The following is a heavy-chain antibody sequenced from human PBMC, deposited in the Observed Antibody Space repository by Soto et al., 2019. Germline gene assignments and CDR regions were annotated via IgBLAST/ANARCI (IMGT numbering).Heavy chain of an antibody. D-gene: IGHD3-10*01. CDR3: SRDAWGGP. Sequence: GGSLRLSCAASGFNFEDYFMSWIRQAPGKGLEWVADINSDGTTTHYADSVKGRFTISRDNAKRSVYLQMISLRVDDTAVYYCSRDAWGGPSGQGTMVTVSS. V-gene: IGHV3-11*01. J-gene: IGHJ5*02. CDR2: INSDGTTT. CDR1: GFNFEDYF.